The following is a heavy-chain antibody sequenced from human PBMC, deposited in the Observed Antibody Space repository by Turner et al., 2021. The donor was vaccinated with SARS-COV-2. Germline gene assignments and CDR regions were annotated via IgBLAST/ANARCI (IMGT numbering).Heavy chain of an antibody. V-gene: IGHV1-2*02. CDR3: ARSRYTYGSYYYYGLDV. D-gene: IGHD5-18*01. CDR2: INPNSGGT. Sequence: QLHLVQSGAEVKKPGASVKVSCKASGYTFTGYYMNWVRQAPGQGLEWMGWINPNSGGTNYAQKFQGRVTMTGETSISTAYMELSRLRSDDTAVYYCARSRYTYGSYYYYGLDVWGQGTTVTVSS. CDR1: GYTFTGYY. J-gene: IGHJ6*02.